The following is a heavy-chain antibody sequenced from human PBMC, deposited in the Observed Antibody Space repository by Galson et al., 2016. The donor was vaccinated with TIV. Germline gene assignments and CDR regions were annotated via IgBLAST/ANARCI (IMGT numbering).Heavy chain of an antibody. CDR2: INVGNGDR. J-gene: IGHJ4*02. CDR3: ARDRRGSGDFDY. D-gene: IGHD3-10*01. Sequence: SVKVSCKASGYIFANHAMHWVRQAPGQRPEWMGWINVGNGDRKYSERLQGRVIITGDTSTNTAYMGLNGLSSEDTAIYFCARDRRGSGDFDYWGQGTPVTVSS. V-gene: IGHV1-3*01. CDR1: GYIFANHA.